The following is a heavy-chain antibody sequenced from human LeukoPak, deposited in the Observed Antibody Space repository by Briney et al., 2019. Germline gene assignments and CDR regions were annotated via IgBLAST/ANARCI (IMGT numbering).Heavy chain of an antibody. CDR2: IIPILGIA. CDR3: ASNRAGMEGPFDY. V-gene: IGHV1-69*02. CDR1: GGTFSSYT. Sequence: GASVKVSCKASGGTFSSYTISWVRQAPGQGLEWMGRIIPILGIANYAQKFQGRVTITADKSTSTAYMELSSLRSEDTAVYYCASNRAGMEGPFDYWGQGTLVTVSS. J-gene: IGHJ4*02. D-gene: IGHD2/OR15-2a*01.